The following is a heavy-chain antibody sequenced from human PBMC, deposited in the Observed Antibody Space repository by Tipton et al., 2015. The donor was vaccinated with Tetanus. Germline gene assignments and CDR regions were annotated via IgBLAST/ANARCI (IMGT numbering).Heavy chain of an antibody. CDR3: ARANYDFPKKGPFDS. J-gene: IGHJ4*02. V-gene: IGHV3-23*01. Sequence: SLRLSCAASGFTFSNHAMTWVRQAPGKGLEWVSAISISGDSTYYADSVKGRFTISRDNSKDTLYLQMHSLRVEDTAVYYCARANYDFPKKGPFDSWGQGTLVIVSS. CDR1: GFTFSNHA. CDR2: ISISGDST. D-gene: IGHD3-3*01.